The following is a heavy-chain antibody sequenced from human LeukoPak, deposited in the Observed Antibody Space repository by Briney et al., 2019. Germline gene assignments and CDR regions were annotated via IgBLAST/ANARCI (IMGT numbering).Heavy chain of an antibody. CDR1: GDSISRSTYSTTSY. Sequence: SETLSLTSTVPGDSISRSTYSTTSYWVWIRQPPGKGLEWIGSITYSGTTHYNASLKSRVTISVDTSKNQFSLRLSSVTAADTAVYFCARHGGRYNWSPSDWGQGTLVTVSS. J-gene: IGHJ4*02. CDR2: ITYSGTT. CDR3: ARHGGRYNWSPSD. V-gene: IGHV4-39*01. D-gene: IGHD1-20*01.